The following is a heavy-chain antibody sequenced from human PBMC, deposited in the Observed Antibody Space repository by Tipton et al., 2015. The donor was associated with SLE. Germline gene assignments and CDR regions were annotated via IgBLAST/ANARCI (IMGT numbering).Heavy chain of an antibody. Sequence: TLSLTCTVSGGSVTDYHWNWIRQSPGKGLEWIGRMHTSGSTNDNPSLKSRVTMSVDTSKNQFSLKVSSVTTADTAVYYCARSESYYSALTYWGQGTLVTVSS. D-gene: IGHD1-26*01. CDR3: ARSESYYSALTY. J-gene: IGHJ4*02. V-gene: IGHV4-4*07. CDR2: MHTSGST. CDR1: GGSVTDYH.